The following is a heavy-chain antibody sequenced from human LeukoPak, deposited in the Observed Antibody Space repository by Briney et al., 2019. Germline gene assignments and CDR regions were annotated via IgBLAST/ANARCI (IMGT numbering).Heavy chain of an antibody. V-gene: IGHV6-1*01. CDR3: ARSTLGYCSNTSCPDPYFDY. CDR1: GDSVSSNSAA. J-gene: IGHJ4*02. CDR2: TYYGSQWYN. Sequence: SQTLSLTCAISGDSVSSNSAAWNWIRQSPSRGLEWLGRTYYGSQWYNDYAVSVKSRITINPDTSKNQFSLQLNSVTPEDTAVYYCARSTLGYCSNTSCPDPYFDYWGQGTLVTVSS. D-gene: IGHD2-2*01.